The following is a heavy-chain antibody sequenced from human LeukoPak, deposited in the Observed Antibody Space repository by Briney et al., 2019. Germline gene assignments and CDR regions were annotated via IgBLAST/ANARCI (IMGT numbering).Heavy chain of an antibody. CDR2: IYSGGST. CDR1: GFNVSDNF. Sequence: GGSLRLSCAASGFNVSDNFMSWVRQAPGKGLEWVSTIYSGGSTYYAGSVKGRFTISRDNSKNTLYLQMNSLRAEDTAVYYCARGNPGGEYYWGQGTLVTVSS. D-gene: IGHD1-14*01. CDR3: ARGNPGGEYY. V-gene: IGHV3-53*01. J-gene: IGHJ4*02.